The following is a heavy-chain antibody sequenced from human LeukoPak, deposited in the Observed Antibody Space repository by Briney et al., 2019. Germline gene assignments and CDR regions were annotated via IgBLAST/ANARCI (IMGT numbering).Heavy chain of an antibody. CDR2: INHSGST. D-gene: IGHD1-26*01. CDR3: ARLYGSYTPDY. V-gene: IGHV4-34*01. J-gene: IGHJ4*02. Sequence: SETLSLTCAVYGGSFSGYYWSWIRQPPGKGLEWIGEINHSGSTNYNPSLKSRVTISVDTSKNQFSLKLSSVTAADTAVYYCARLYGSYTPDYWGQGTLVTVSS. CDR1: GGSFSGYY.